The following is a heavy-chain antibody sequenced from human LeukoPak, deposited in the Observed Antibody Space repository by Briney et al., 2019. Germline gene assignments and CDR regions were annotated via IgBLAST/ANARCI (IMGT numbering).Heavy chain of an antibody. J-gene: IGHJ3*02. CDR3: ARQDYGGNSVPDAFDI. CDR2: IYPGDSDT. V-gene: IGHV5-51*01. Sequence: GESLKISCKGSGYSFTSYWIGWVRQMPGKGLEWMGIIYPGDSDTRYSPSFQGQVSISADKSISTACLQWSSLKASDTATYYCARQDYGGNSVPDAFDIWGQGTMVTVSS. D-gene: IGHD4-23*01. CDR1: GYSFTSYW.